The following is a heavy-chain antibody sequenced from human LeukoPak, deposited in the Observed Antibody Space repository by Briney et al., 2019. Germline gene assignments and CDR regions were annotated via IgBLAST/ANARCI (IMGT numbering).Heavy chain of an antibody. CDR2: ISAYNGNT. J-gene: IGHJ6*02. D-gene: IGHD2-15*01. Sequence: ASVKVPCKASGYTFTSYGISWVRQAPGQGLEWMGWISAYNGNTNYAQKLQGRVTMTTDTSTSTAYMELRSLRSDDTAVYYCARDGGRSLTDYYYYGMDVWGQGTTVTVSS. CDR1: GYTFTSYG. CDR3: ARDGGRSLTDYYYYGMDV. V-gene: IGHV1-18*01.